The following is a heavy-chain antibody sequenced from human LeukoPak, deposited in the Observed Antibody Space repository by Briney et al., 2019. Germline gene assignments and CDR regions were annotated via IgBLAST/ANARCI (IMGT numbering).Heavy chain of an antibody. D-gene: IGHD6-19*01. J-gene: IGHJ4*02. CDR3: ARKLYSSGWATSIDY. Sequence: SETLSLTCTVSGGSISSSWYYWGWIRQPPGKGLEWIGSVYYSGRIYYNPSLKSRVNISVDTSKNQFSLKLSSVTAADTAVYYCARKLYSSGWATSIDYWGQGTLVTVSS. V-gene: IGHV4-39*01. CDR1: GGSISSSWYY. CDR2: VYYSGRI.